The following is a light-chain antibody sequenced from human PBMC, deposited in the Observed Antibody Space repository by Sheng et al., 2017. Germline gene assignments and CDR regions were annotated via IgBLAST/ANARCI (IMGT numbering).Light chain of an antibody. CDR1: QSVGSAY. V-gene: IGKV3-20*01. CDR2: AAT. CDR3: QQYTNSLPWT. Sequence: EIVLTQSPGTLSLSPGERATVSCRTSQSVGSAYFAWYQQKPGQAPRLLIYAATTRATGIPDRFSGSRSGADFTLTISRLEPEDFAVYYCQQYTNSLPWTFGQGTKVEIK. J-gene: IGKJ1*01.